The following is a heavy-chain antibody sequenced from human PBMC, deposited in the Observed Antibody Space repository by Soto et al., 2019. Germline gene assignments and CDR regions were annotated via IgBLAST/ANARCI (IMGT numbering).Heavy chain of an antibody. CDR2: ITSDTKTI. Sequence: EVQLVESGGDLVQREGSLRLSCVASGFTFSVYSMNWVRQAPGKGLEWFSYITSDTKTIKYADSVKGRFTISRDNAKNSVYLQMNSLRDEDTAVYYCARSVEGQFDYWGQGTVVTVSS. CDR1: GFTFSVYS. D-gene: IGHD6-19*01. V-gene: IGHV3-48*02. CDR3: ARSVEGQFDY. J-gene: IGHJ4*02.